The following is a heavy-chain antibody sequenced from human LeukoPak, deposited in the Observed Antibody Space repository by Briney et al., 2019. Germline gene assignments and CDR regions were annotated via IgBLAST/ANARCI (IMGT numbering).Heavy chain of an antibody. V-gene: IGHV3-21*01. CDR1: GFTFSSYN. CDR2: ITSSSSYI. Sequence: GGSLRLSCAASGFTFSSYNMNWVRQAPGKGLEWVSSITSSSSYIYYADSVKGRFTISRDNAKNSLYLQMSSLRAEDTAVYYCARDHDWDYMDVWGKGTTVTVSS. CDR3: ARDHDWDYMDV. D-gene: IGHD3-9*01. J-gene: IGHJ6*03.